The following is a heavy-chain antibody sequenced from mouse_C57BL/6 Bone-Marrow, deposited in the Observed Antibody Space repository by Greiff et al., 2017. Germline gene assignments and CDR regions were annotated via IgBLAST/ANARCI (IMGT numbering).Heavy chain of an antibody. CDR2: INPNNGGT. D-gene: IGHD1-1*01. V-gene: IGHV1-26*01. Sequence: VQLQQSGPELVKPGASVKISCKASGYTFTDYYMNWVKQSHGKSLEWIGDINPNNGGTSYNQKFKGKATLTVDKSSSTAYMELRSLTSEDSAVYYCARYYYGTPYYWGKGTTLTVSS. CDR1: GYTFTDYY. J-gene: IGHJ2*01. CDR3: ARYYYGTPYY.